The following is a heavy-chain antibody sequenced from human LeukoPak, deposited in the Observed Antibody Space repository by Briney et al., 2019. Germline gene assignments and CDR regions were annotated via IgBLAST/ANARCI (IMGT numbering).Heavy chain of an antibody. CDR2: ISYDGSNK. V-gene: IGHV3-30-3*01. CDR1: GFTFCSYA. CDR3: ARGRTETATPY. J-gene: IGHJ4*02. Sequence: RRSLTQTCAATGFTFCSYAMHWVRQAPGQGLEWVAVISYDGSNKYYAASVKGRFTISRDNSKNTLNLQMNSLRAEDTAVYYGARGRTETATPYWGQATLVTVSS. D-gene: IGHD2-21*02.